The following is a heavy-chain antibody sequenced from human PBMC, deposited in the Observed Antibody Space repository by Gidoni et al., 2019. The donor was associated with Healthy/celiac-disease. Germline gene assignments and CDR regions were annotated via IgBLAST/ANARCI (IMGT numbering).Heavy chain of an antibody. Sequence: EVQLVQSGAEVKKPGESLKISCKGSGYSFTSYWIGWVRQMPGKGLEWTGIIYPGDSDTRYSPSFQGQVTISADKSISNAYLQWSSLKASDTAMYYCARQPYYYGSGKWGGLTYYFDYWGQGTLVTVSS. J-gene: IGHJ4*02. D-gene: IGHD3-10*01. V-gene: IGHV5-51*01. CDR3: ARQPYYYGSGKWGGLTYYFDY. CDR2: IYPGDSDT. CDR1: GYSFTSYW.